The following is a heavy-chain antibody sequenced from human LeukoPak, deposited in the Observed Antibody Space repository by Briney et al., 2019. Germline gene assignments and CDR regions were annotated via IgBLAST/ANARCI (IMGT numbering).Heavy chain of an antibody. Sequence: PSETLSLTCTVSGGSVSSGSYYWSWIRQPPGKGLEWIGYIYYSGSTNYNPSLKSRVTISVDTSKNQFSLKLSSVTAADTAVYYCARDCSGGSCYGYWGQGTLVTVSS. CDR3: ARDCSGGSCYGY. V-gene: IGHV4-61*01. D-gene: IGHD2-15*01. CDR1: GGSVSSGSYY. J-gene: IGHJ4*02. CDR2: IYYSGST.